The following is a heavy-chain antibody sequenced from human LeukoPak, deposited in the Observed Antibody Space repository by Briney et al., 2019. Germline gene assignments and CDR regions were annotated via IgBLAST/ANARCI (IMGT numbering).Heavy chain of an antibody. CDR1: GFTFSSYS. CDR2: ISSSSSYI. J-gene: IGHJ6*03. CDR3: ARWRATVTSDYYYMDV. D-gene: IGHD4-17*01. Sequence: GGSLRLSCAASGFTFSSYSMNWVRQAPGKGLEWVSSISSSSSYIHYADSVKGRFTISRDNAKNSLYLQMNSLRAEDTAVYYCARWRATVTSDYYYMDVWGKGTTVTVSS. V-gene: IGHV3-21*01.